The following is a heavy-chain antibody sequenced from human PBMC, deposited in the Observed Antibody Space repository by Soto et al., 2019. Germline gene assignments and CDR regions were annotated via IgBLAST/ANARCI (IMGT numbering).Heavy chain of an antibody. V-gene: IGHV1-69*06. CDR3: ASKGSATAAANYYGMEV. CDR2: IIPIFGTA. J-gene: IGHJ6*01. D-gene: IGHD6-13*01. Sequence: GASVKVSCKASGCTFSGYAISWVRQGPGQGLEWMGGIIPIFGTANYAQKFQGRVTITADKSTSTAYMEMSSLRSEDTAVYYCASKGSATAAANYYGMEVLRQGTTVNVSS. CDR1: GCTFSGYA.